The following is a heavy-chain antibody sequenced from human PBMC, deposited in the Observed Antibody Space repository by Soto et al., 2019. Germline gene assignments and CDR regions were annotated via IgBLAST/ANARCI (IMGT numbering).Heavy chain of an antibody. CDR2: IIPIFGTA. Sequence: QVQLVQSGAEVKKPGSSVKVSCKASGGTFSSYAISWVRQAPGQGLEWMGGIIPIFGTANYAQKFQGRVTITADEPTRKAYMELSSLRSEDTAVYYCERDGRGELRDGMDVWGQGTTVTVSS. V-gene: IGHV1-69*01. J-gene: IGHJ6*02. D-gene: IGHD1-7*01. CDR1: GGTFSSYA. CDR3: ERDGRGELRDGMDV.